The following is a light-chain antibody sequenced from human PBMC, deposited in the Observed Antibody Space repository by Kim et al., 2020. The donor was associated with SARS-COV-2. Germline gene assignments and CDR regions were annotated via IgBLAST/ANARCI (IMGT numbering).Light chain of an antibody. J-gene: IGKJ4*01. CDR3: QQYNDWPPLT. Sequence: PGERANRTCRASQSVTNNLAWYQQRPGQAPRLLIYGASTRATGVPARFSGSGSGTEFTLTISSLQSEDFALYYCQQYNDWPPLTFGGGTKVDIK. CDR1: QSVTNN. CDR2: GAS. V-gene: IGKV3-15*01.